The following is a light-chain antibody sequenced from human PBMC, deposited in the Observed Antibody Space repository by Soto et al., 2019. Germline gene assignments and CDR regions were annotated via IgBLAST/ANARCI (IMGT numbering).Light chain of an antibody. Sequence: QSALTQPASVSGSPGQSITISCTGTSSDVGGYNYVSWYQQHPGQAPKLVIYEVNDRPSGVSIRFSGSKSGIRASLTISGLRAEDEADYYCSSYTSSSTLCVFGTGTKLTVL. J-gene: IGLJ1*01. CDR3: SSYTSSSTLCV. CDR1: SSDVGGYNY. V-gene: IGLV2-14*01. CDR2: EVN.